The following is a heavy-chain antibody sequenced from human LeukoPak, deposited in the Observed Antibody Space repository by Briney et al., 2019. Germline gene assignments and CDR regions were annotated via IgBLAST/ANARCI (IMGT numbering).Heavy chain of an antibody. CDR2: IYPGDSDT. Sequence: GESLKISCKGSGYSFTSYWIGWVRQTPGKGLEWMGIIYPGDSDTRYSPSFQGQVTISADKSISTAYLQWSSLKASDTAMYYCARHTESVDDYYDSSGYYCDYWGQGTLVTVSS. V-gene: IGHV5-51*01. CDR1: GYSFTSYW. J-gene: IGHJ4*02. D-gene: IGHD3-22*01. CDR3: ARHTESVDDYYDSSGYYCDY.